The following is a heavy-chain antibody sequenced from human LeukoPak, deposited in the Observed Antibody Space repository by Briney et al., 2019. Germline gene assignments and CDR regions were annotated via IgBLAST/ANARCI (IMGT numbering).Heavy chain of an antibody. CDR2: IYHRGST. V-gene: IGHV4-38-2*02. CDR1: GGSISSYY. Sequence: KPSETLSLTCIVSGGSISSYYWGWIRQPPGKGLEWIGSIYHRGSTYYNPSLKSRVSISVDTSKYQFSLKLSSATAADTAVYYCARITIFGVVIIWGQGTLVTVSS. CDR3: ARITIFGVVII. J-gene: IGHJ4*02. D-gene: IGHD3-3*01.